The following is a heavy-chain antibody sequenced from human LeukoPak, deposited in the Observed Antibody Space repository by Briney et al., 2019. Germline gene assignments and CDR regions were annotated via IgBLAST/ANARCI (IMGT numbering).Heavy chain of an antibody. CDR1: GYTFTSYD. D-gene: IGHD3-10*01. Sequence: ASVKVSCKASGYTFTSYDINWVRQATGQGLEWMGWMNPNSGNTGYAQKFQGRVTMTRNTSISTAHMELSSLRSEDTAVYYCARFNGRGGSNDYWGQGTLVTVSA. CDR3: ARFNGRGGSNDY. V-gene: IGHV1-8*01. CDR2: MNPNSGNT. J-gene: IGHJ4*02.